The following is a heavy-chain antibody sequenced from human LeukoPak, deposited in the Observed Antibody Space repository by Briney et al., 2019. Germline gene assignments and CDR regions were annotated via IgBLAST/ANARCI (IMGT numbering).Heavy chain of an antibody. V-gene: IGHV4-59*08. D-gene: IGHD6-13*01. J-gene: IGHJ4*02. CDR3: ARQRYSSSWYGY. CDR1: GGSISSYY. CDR2: IYYSGST. Sequence: SETPSLTCTVSGGSISSYYWSWIRQPPGKGLEWIGYIYYSGSTNYNPSLKSRVTISVDTSKNQFSLKLSSVTAADTAVYYCARQRYSSSWYGYWGQGTLVTVSS.